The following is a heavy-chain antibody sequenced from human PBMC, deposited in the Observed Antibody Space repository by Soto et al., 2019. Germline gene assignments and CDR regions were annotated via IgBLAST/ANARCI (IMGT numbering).Heavy chain of an antibody. D-gene: IGHD6-19*01. V-gene: IGHV3-23*01. J-gene: IGHJ4*02. CDR3: AKVKETPYIIAVAATGY. Sequence: GGSLRLSCAASGLTFSSYAMSWVRQAPGKGLEWVSAISGSGGSTYYADSVKGRFTISRDNSKNTLYLQMNSLRAEDTAVYYCAKVKETPYIIAVAATGYWGQGTLVTVPQ. CDR2: ISGSGGST. CDR1: GLTFSSYA.